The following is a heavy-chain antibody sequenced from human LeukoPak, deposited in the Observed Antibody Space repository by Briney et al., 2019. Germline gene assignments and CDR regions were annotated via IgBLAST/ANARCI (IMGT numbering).Heavy chain of an antibody. CDR1: GFTVSSNY. J-gene: IGHJ4*02. CDR3: ARVRRQFCYYDSSGPGHFDY. Sequence: QAGGSLRLSCAASGFTVSSNYMSWVRQAPGKGLEWVSVIYSGGSTYYADSVRGRFTISRDNSKNTLYLQMNSLRAEDTAVYYCARVRRQFCYYDSSGPGHFDYWGQGTLVTVSS. CDR2: IYSGGST. V-gene: IGHV3-66*01. D-gene: IGHD3-22*01.